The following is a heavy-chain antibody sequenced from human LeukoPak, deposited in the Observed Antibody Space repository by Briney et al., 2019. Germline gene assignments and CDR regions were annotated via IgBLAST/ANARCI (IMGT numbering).Heavy chain of an antibody. Sequence: ASVKVSCKASGYTFTSYGISWVRQAPGRGLEWMGWISAYNGNTNYAQKLQGRVTMTTDTSTSTAYMELRSLRSDDTAVYYCATGWYYYDSSGYFNFDYWGQGTLVTVSS. CDR1: GYTFTSYG. J-gene: IGHJ4*02. CDR3: ATGWYYYDSSGYFNFDY. D-gene: IGHD3-22*01. V-gene: IGHV1-18*01. CDR2: ISAYNGNT.